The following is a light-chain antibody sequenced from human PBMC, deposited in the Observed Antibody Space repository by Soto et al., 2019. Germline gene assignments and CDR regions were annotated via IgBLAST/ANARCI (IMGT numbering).Light chain of an antibody. CDR3: QQSYSTLWT. Sequence: DIQMTQSPSSLSASVGDRVTITCRASQSITIYLNWYQQKPGEAPNLLIFGASTLQSGVPSRFSGSGSGTDFTLTISSLQPEDFATYYCQQSYSTLWTFGQGTKVE. J-gene: IGKJ1*01. CDR1: QSITIY. V-gene: IGKV1-39*01. CDR2: GAS.